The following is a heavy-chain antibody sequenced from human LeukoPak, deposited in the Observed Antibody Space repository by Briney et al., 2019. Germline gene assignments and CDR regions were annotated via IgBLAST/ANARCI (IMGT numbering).Heavy chain of an antibody. CDR2: IWFDGSNT. Sequence: GALRLSCAASGFTFSSYTMHWVRQAPGKGLEWVAVIWFDGSNTYYADSVKGRFTISRDNAKNSLYLQMNSLRAEDTAVYYCARDHYYDSSGYSNGYYGMVVWGQGTTVTVSS. D-gene: IGHD3-22*01. V-gene: IGHV3-33*01. CDR3: ARDHYYDSSGYSNGYYGMVV. CDR1: GFTFSSYT. J-gene: IGHJ6*02.